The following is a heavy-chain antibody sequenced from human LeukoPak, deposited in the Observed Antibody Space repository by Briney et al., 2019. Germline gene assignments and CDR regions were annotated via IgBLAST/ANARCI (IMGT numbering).Heavy chain of an antibody. CDR1: GGTFSAFP. CDR2: IIPYLDIP. Sequence: SVKVSRKTSGGTFSAFPISWVRQAPGQGLEWMGKIIPYLDIPKYAQTFEGRVTITADKSTSTSFMELTSLRSDDTAVYYCAKGGHYDVDALDVWGQGTTVTVSS. V-gene: IGHV1-69*04. D-gene: IGHD3-22*01. J-gene: IGHJ6*02. CDR3: AKGGHYDVDALDV.